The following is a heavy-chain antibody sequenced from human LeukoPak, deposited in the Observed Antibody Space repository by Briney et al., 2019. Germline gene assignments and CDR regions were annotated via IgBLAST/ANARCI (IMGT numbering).Heavy chain of an antibody. V-gene: IGHV3-48*01. D-gene: IGHD6-13*01. CDR2: ISSSSSTI. CDR1: GFTFSSYS. J-gene: IGHJ4*02. CDR3: ARAAGGGYFDF. Sequence: GGSLRLSCAASGFTFSSYSMNWVRQAPGKGLEWVSYISSSSSTIYYADSVKGRFTISRDNAKNSLYLQMNSLRSDDTAVYYCARAAGGGYFDFWGQGTLVTVSS.